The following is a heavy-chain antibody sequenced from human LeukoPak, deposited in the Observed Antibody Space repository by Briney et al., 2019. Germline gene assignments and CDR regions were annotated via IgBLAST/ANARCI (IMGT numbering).Heavy chain of an antibody. CDR3: TKDKEDLGTGWYGGFDY. CDR1: GFIFSNAW. J-gene: IGHJ4*02. Sequence: GGSLTLSCAASGFIFSNAWMIWVRQAPGKGLEWVGRIKSKTHGGTTDYAAPVEGRFTISRDDSKNTLYLQMNSLKTEDTAMYHCTKDKEDLGTGWYGGFDYWGQGTLVTVSS. CDR2: IKSKTHGGTT. D-gene: IGHD6-19*01. V-gene: IGHV3-15*01.